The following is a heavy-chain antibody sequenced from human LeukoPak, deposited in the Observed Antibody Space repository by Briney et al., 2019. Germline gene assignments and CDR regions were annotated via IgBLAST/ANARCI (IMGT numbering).Heavy chain of an antibody. CDR2: IHYSGST. CDR1: GGTISSYY. D-gene: IGHD6-19*01. J-gene: IGHJ4*02. Sequence: PETLSLTCTVSGGTISSYYWNWIRQPTGKGLEWIGYIHYSGSTKYNPSLKSRVTISVDTSKNQFSLKLSSVTAADTAVYYCARWYSSGWAFDYWGQGTLVTVSS. V-gene: IGHV4-59*08. CDR3: ARWYSSGWAFDY.